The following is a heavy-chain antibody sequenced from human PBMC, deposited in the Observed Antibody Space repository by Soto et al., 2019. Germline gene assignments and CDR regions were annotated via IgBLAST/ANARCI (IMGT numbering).Heavy chain of an antibody. J-gene: IGHJ5*02. V-gene: IGHV3-23*01. CDR1: GFTFSNHA. D-gene: IGHD3-10*01. CDR3: ARDAIAMVRGTNNWFDP. CDR2: ISGNGIST. Sequence: EVQLLESGGGLVQPGGSLRLSCAASGFTFSNHAMSWVRHAPGKGLEWVSAISGNGISTYYADSVRGRFTISRDNSKNPRYLQMNRLGADDTAVYYCARDAIAMVRGTNNWFDPWGQGTLVTVST.